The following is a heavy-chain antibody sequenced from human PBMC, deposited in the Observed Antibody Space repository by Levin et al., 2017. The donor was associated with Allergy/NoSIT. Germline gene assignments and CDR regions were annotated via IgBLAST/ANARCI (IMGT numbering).Heavy chain of an antibody. CDR3: AREDIVATYDYYYMDV. D-gene: IGHD5-12*01. CDR1: GGTFSSYT. CDR2: IIPILGIA. J-gene: IGHJ6*03. Sequence: GASVKVSCKASGGTFSSYTISWVRQAPGQGLEWMGRIIPILGIANYAQKFQGRVTITADKSTSTAYMELSSLRSEDTAVYYCAREDIVATYDYYYMDVWGKGTTVTVSS. V-gene: IGHV1-69*04.